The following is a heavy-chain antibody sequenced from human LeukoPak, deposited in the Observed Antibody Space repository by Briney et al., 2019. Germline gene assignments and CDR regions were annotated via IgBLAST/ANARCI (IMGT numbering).Heavy chain of an antibody. Sequence: SQTLSLTCAISGDSVSSNSAAWNWIRQSPSRGLEWLGRTYYRSKWYNDYAVSVKSRITINPDTSKNQFSLQLNSVTPEGTAVYYCARGGGYCSSTSCYNWFDPWGQGTLVTVSS. V-gene: IGHV6-1*01. D-gene: IGHD2-2*01. CDR1: GDSVSSNSAA. J-gene: IGHJ5*02. CDR2: TYYRSKWYN. CDR3: ARGGGYCSSTSCYNWFDP.